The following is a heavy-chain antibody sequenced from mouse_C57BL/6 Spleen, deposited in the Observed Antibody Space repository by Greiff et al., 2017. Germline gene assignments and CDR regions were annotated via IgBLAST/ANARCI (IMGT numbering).Heavy chain of an antibody. Sequence: QVHVKQSGAELARPGASVKLSCKASGYTFTSYGISWVKQRTGQGLEWIGEIYPRSGNTYYNEKFKGKATLTADKSSSTAYMELRSLTSEDSAVYFCARKGLGYYAMDYWGQGTSVTVSS. V-gene: IGHV1-81*01. J-gene: IGHJ4*01. D-gene: IGHD3-3*01. CDR1: GYTFTSYG. CDR3: ARKGLGYYAMDY. CDR2: IYPRSGNT.